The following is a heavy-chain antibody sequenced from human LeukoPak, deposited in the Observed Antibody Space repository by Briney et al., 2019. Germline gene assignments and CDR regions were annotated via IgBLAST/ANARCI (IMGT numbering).Heavy chain of an antibody. CDR1: GGSFSDYD. V-gene: IGHV4-34*01. CDR2: INQSGDT. Sequence: PSETLSLTCAVYGGSFSDYDWSWIRQPPGKGLEWIGEINQSGDTNCDPSLKSRVSMSIDTSKSQFSLNLRSVTAADTAVYYCVRYVPVRTGTTRASFDYWGQGTLVTVSS. D-gene: IGHD1-1*01. CDR3: VRYVPVRTGTTRASFDY. J-gene: IGHJ4*02.